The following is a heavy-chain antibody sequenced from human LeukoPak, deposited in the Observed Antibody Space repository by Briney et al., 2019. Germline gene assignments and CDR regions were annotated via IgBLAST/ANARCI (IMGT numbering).Heavy chain of an antibody. CDR1: GYSFTSNW. D-gene: IGHD3-22*01. V-gene: IGHV5-51*01. Sequence: GESLKISCKVSGYSFTSNWIGWVRQMPGKGLEWMGIIYPGDSDTRYSPSFQGQVTISVDKSISTAYLQWSSLKASDTAMYYCACELSSSGYPYWGQGTLVTVSS. CDR2: IYPGDSDT. J-gene: IGHJ4*02. CDR3: ACELSSSGYPY.